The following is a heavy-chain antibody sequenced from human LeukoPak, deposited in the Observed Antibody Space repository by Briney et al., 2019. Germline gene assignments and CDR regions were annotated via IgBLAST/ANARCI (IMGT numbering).Heavy chain of an antibody. J-gene: IGHJ5*02. CDR2: IYSGGST. V-gene: IGHV3-66*01. CDR3: ARERITIFGVVPKRSFDP. D-gene: IGHD3-3*01. CDR1: GFTVSSNY. Sequence: PGGSLRLSCAASGFTVSSNYMSWVRQAPGKGLEWVSVIYSGGSTYYADSVKGRFTISRDNSKNTLYPQMNSLRAEDTAVYYCARERITIFGVVPKRSFDPWGQGTLVTVSS.